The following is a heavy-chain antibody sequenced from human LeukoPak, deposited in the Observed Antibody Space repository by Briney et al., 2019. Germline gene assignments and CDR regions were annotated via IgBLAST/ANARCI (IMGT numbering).Heavy chain of an antibody. Sequence: GGSLRLSCAASGFTFSDYYMSWIRQAPGKGLEWVSYISSSGSTIYYADSVKGRFTISRDNAKNSLYLQMNSLRAEDTAVYYCARVVVAGLVYYYYGMDVWGQGTTVTVSS. D-gene: IGHD6-19*01. V-gene: IGHV3-11*01. CDR1: GFTFSDYY. CDR2: ISSSGSTI. J-gene: IGHJ6*02. CDR3: ARVVVAGLVYYYYGMDV.